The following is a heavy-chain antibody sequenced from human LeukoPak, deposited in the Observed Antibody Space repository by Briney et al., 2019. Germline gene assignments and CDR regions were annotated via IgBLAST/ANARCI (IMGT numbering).Heavy chain of an antibody. CDR2: IYHSGST. D-gene: IGHD3-9*01. CDR1: GGSISSGGYY. V-gene: IGHV4-30-2*01. J-gene: IGHJ3*02. CDR3: AREEGVLRYFDWLKREGAFDI. Sequence: KPSETLSLTCTVSGGSISSGGYYWSWIRQPPGKGLEWIGYIYHSGSTYYNPSLKSRVTISVDTSKNQFSLKLSSVTAADTAVYYCAREEGVLRYFDWLKREGAFDIWGQGTMVTVSS.